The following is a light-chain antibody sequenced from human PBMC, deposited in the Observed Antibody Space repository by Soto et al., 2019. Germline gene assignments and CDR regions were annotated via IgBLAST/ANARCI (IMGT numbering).Light chain of an antibody. CDR3: QQYSSWPIT. V-gene: IGKV3-15*01. CDR2: AVS. J-gene: IGKJ5*01. Sequence: EIVLTQSPASLSVSPGERATLSCRASQTVYNNYLAWYQQKPGQAPRLLMYAVSTRATGIPARFSGSGSGTEFTLTISSLQSEDFVSYYCQQYSSWPITFGQGTRLEIK. CDR1: QTVYNNY.